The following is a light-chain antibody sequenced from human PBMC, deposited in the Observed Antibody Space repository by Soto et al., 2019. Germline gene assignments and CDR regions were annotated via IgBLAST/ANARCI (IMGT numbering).Light chain of an antibody. CDR3: QQYNDYFQT. V-gene: IGKV1-5*01. CDR2: DAS. Sequence: GDRVTIACRASQSVSNWLAWYQQKPGKAPKLLIYDASSLESGVPSRFSGSGSGTEYTLTISSLQPEDSATYYCQQYNDYFQTFGQGTTVEI. J-gene: IGKJ1*01. CDR1: QSVSNW.